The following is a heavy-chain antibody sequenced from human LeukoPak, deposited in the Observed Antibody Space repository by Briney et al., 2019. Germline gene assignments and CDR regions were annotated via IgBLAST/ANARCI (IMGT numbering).Heavy chain of an antibody. CDR2: ISGSGGIT. D-gene: IGHD2-21*02. Sequence: GGPLRLSCAAPGFTFSGWAMSWVPQAPGKGLERVSAISGSGGITYYADSVKGRFPIPRDNSKKPLYLEMNSLRAEDTAVSYWVKARGSVVVTAIDYWGRGTLVSVSS. CDR3: VKARGSVVVTAIDY. V-gene: IGHV3-23*01. J-gene: IGHJ4*02. CDR1: GFTFSGWA.